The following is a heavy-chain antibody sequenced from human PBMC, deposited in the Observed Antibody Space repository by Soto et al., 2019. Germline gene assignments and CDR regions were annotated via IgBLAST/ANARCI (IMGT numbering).Heavy chain of an antibody. D-gene: IGHD1-26*01. J-gene: IGHJ6*02. V-gene: IGHV1-18*01. Sequence: ASVKVSCKASGYTFTSYGISWVRQAPGQGLEWMGWISAYNGNTNYAQKLQGRVTMTTDTSTSTAYMELRSLRSDDTAVYYCARPLYSGSYYYYYGMDVWGQGTTVTVS. CDR1: GYTFTSYG. CDR3: ARPLYSGSYYYYYGMDV. CDR2: ISAYNGNT.